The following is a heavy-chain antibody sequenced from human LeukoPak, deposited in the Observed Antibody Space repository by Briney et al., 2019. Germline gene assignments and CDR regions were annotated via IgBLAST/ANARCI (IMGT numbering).Heavy chain of an antibody. Sequence: ASVKVSCKASGYTFTSYDINWVRQATGQGLEWMGWMNPNSGNTGYAQKFQGRVTMTRNTSISTAYMELSSLRSEDTAVYYCARVLPPRKRYLDWLLSHYYYYMDVWGKGTTVTVSS. CDR1: GYTFTSYD. J-gene: IGHJ6*03. V-gene: IGHV1-8*01. CDR3: ARVLPPRKRYLDWLLSHYYYYMDV. CDR2: MNPNSGNT. D-gene: IGHD3-9*01.